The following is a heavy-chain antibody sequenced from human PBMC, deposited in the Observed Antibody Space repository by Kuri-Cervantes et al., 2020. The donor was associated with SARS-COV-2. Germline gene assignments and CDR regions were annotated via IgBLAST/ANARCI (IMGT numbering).Heavy chain of an antibody. CDR2: ISGSGGST. J-gene: IGHJ6*02. CDR3: AKDLYSYGYYYYGMDV. Sequence: GESLKMSCAASGFTFSSYAMSWVRQAPGKGLEWVSAISGSGGSTYYADSVKGRFTISRDNSKNTLYLQMNSLRAEDTAVYYCAKDLYSYGYYYYGMDVWGQGTTVTVSS. CDR1: GFTFSSYA. V-gene: IGHV3-23*01. D-gene: IGHD5-18*01.